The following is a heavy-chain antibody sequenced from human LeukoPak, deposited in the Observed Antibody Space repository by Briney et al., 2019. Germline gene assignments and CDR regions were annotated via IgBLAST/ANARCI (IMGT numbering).Heavy chain of an antibody. D-gene: IGHD3-10*01. CDR1: GFTFSSYG. CDR3: AKGGGSGFVDY. Sequence: GRSLRLSCAASGFTFSSYGMHWVRQAPGKGLDWVAVISYDGSSKYYADSVKGRFTISRDNSKNTLYLQMNSLRAEDTAVYYCAKGGGSGFVDYWGQGTLVTVSS. CDR2: ISYDGSSK. J-gene: IGHJ4*02. V-gene: IGHV3-30*18.